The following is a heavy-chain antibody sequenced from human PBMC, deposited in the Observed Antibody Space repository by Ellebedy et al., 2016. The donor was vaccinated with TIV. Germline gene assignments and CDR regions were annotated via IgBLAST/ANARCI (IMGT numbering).Heavy chain of an antibody. Sequence: GGSLRLSCAASGFSFSSYTMIWVRQAPVKGLEWVSSIDSSAKFIYYADSVKGRFTISRDSAKNSLYLQMNSLRAEDSAVYYCARVSNDYGDYVPDFWGQGALVTVSS. CDR3: ARVSNDYGDYVPDF. CDR1: GFSFSSYT. CDR2: IDSSAKFI. D-gene: IGHD4-17*01. J-gene: IGHJ4*02. V-gene: IGHV3-21*01.